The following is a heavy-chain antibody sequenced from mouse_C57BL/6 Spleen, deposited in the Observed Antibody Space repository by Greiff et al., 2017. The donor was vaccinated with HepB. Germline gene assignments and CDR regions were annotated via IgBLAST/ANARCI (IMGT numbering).Heavy chain of an antibody. CDR1: GFTFTDYY. D-gene: IGHD1-1*01. CDR3: ARYMSSSWYFDV. V-gene: IGHV7-3*01. J-gene: IGHJ1*03. Sequence: EVKLQESGGGLVQPGGSLSLSCAASGFTFTDYYMSWVRQPPGKALEWLGFIRNKANGYTTEYSASVKGRFTISRDNSQSILYLQMNALRAEDSATYYCARYMSSSWYFDVWGTGTTVTVSS. CDR2: IRNKANGYTT.